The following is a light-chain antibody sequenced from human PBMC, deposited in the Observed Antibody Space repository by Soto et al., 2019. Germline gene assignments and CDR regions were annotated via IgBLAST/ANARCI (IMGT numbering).Light chain of an antibody. V-gene: IGKV3-20*01. CDR3: HHYVNSPPIT. Sequence: EIVLTQSPGTLSLSPGERATLSCRASQSVSSSYLAWYQQKPGQAPRLLIYGVSSRATGIPDRFSGSGSGTAFTLTISRLEPEDFAVYYCHHYVNSPPITFGHGTRLEMK. CDR1: QSVSSSY. CDR2: GVS. J-gene: IGKJ5*01.